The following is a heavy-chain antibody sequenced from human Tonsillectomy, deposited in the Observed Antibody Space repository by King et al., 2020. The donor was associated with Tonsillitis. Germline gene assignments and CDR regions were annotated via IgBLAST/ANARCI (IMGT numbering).Heavy chain of an antibody. CDR3: SKLTRGGGVFEV. D-gene: IGHD2-8*02. CDR2: IYPVDSDT. Sequence: VQLVESGAEVKKPGDSLKISCVGSGYSFDDNGIGWVRQKPGKGLEGMGIIYPVDSDTSYGPSFEGQVTISADRSISTAYLQWSSLKASDTATYYCSKLTRGGGVFEVWGQGTVVTVSS. V-gene: IGHV5-51*01. J-gene: IGHJ3*01. CDR1: GYSFDDNG.